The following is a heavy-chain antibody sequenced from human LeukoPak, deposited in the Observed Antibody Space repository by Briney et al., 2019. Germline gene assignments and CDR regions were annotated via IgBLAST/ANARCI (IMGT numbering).Heavy chain of an antibody. CDR2: VKEDGSER. Sequence: GGSLRLSCEGSAFIFSGHWMNWVRQTPGKGLEWVASVKEDGSERQYVDSVKGRFSISRDNTKGSLFLQLNSLRAEDTAVYYCARVHDSSGHYDFDHWGQGTLVTVSS. J-gene: IGHJ4*02. CDR1: AFIFSGHW. CDR3: ARVHDSSGHYDFDH. D-gene: IGHD3-22*01. V-gene: IGHV3-7*03.